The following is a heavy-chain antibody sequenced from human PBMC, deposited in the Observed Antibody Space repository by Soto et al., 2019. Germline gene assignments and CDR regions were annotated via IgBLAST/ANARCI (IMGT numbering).Heavy chain of an antibody. V-gene: IGHV3-33*01. D-gene: IGHD3-10*01. CDR3: ARGVGDYSYGMDV. CDR1: GFTFSNYG. CDR2: IWYDGSNK. Sequence: GGSRRLSCAASGFTFSNYGMHWVRQAPGRGLEWVAVIWYDGSNKYYADSVKGRFTISRDNSKNTLYLQMNSLRAEDTAVYYCARGVGDYSYGMDVWGQGTTVTVSS. J-gene: IGHJ6*02.